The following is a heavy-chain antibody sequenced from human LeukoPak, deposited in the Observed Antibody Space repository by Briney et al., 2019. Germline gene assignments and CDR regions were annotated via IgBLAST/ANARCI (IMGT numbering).Heavy chain of an antibody. CDR2: VNPNSGGT. J-gene: IGHJ5*02. CDR1: GYTVTGYD. V-gene: IGHV1-2*02. CDR3: ATGDFLSGSYYAFDP. Sequence: ASVKTYCNASGYTVTGYDMQWWRQDPGQRLEWIGWVNPNSGGTNYAQKFQRRVTMTRDTSISTAYMELSRLRSDDTAVYYCATGDFLSGSYYAFDPWGQGTLVTVSS. D-gene: IGHD1-26*01.